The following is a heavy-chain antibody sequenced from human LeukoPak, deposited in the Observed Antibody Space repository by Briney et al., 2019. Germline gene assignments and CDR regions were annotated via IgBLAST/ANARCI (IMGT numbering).Heavy chain of an antibody. V-gene: IGHV3-21*01. J-gene: IGHJ6*03. CDR3: ARDSSGSSYYYYYYMDV. CDR1: GFTFSSYS. Sequence: GGSLRLSCAASGFTFSSYSMNWVRQAPGKGLEWVSSISRSSSYIYYADSVKGRFTISRDNAKNSLYLQMNSLRAEDTAVYYCARDSSGSSYYYYYYMDVWGKGTTVTVSS. D-gene: IGHD3-22*01. CDR2: ISRSSSYI.